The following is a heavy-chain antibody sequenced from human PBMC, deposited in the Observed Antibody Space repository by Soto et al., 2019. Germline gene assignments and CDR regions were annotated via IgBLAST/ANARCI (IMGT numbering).Heavy chain of an antibody. D-gene: IGHD4-4*01. V-gene: IGHV4-59*08. J-gene: IGHJ4*02. Sequence: SETLCLTCTVSGGSISSYYCSWIRQPPGKGLEWIGYIYYSGSTNYNPSLKSRVTISVDTSKNQFSLKLSSVTAADTAVYYCARRVDSVDYWGQGTLVTVSS. CDR1: GGSISSYY. CDR2: IYYSGST. CDR3: ARRVDSVDY.